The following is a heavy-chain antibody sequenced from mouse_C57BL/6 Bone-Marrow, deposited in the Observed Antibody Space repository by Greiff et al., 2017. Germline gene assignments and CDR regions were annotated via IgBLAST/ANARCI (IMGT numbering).Heavy chain of an antibody. Sequence: VQLKESVAELVRPGASVKLSCTASGFNIKNTYMHWVKQRPEQGLEWIGRIDPANGNTKYAPKFQGKATITADTSSNTAYLQLSSLTSEDTSIYYCALHYYGSPYYAMDYWGQGTSVTVSS. V-gene: IGHV14-3*01. D-gene: IGHD1-1*01. CDR1: GFNIKNTY. J-gene: IGHJ4*01. CDR3: ALHYYGSPYYAMDY. CDR2: IDPANGNT.